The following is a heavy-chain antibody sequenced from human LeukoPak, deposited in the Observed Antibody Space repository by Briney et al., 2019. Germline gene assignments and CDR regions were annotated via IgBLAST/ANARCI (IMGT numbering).Heavy chain of an antibody. CDR2: IKQDGSET. J-gene: IGHJ3*02. CDR3: AREPGIGYAFDI. V-gene: IGHV3-7*01. D-gene: IGHD2/OR15-2a*01. CDR1: GFTFSSSW. Sequence: AGGSLRLSCVVSGFTFSSSWMTWVRQAPGKGLEWVANIKQDGSETHYVDSVEGRFTISRDNAKNSLYLQMNSLRAEDTAVYYCAREPGIGYAFDIWGHGTVVTVSS.